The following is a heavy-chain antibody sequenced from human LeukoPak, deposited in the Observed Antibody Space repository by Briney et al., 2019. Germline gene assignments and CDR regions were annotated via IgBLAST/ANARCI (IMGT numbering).Heavy chain of an antibody. CDR1: GFTFSIYW. CDR3: AKGLPFDY. Sequence: GGSLRLAWAAAGFTFSIYWMHWVSQAPGKGLVWVSRINSDGSSTSYADSVKGRFTISRDNAKNTLYLQMNSLRAEDTAVYYCAKGLPFDYWGQGTLVTVSS. J-gene: IGHJ4*02. V-gene: IGHV3-74*01. CDR2: INSDGSST.